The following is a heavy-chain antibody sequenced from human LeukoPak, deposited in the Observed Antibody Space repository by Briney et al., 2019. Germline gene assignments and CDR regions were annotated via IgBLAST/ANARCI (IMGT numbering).Heavy chain of an antibody. CDR3: ARDRAHSSGWSFTSHQAFDI. J-gene: IGHJ3*02. V-gene: IGHV4-39*07. Sequence: TSETLSLTCTVSGGSISSSSYYWGWIRQPPGKGLEWIGSIYYSGSTYYNPSLKSRVTISVDTSKNQFSLKLSSVTAADTAVYYCARDRAHSSGWSFTSHQAFDIWGQGTMVTVSS. D-gene: IGHD6-19*01. CDR1: GGSISSSSYY. CDR2: IYYSGST.